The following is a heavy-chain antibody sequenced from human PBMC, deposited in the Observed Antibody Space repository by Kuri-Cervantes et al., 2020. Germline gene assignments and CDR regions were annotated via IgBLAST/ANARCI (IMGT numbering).Heavy chain of an antibody. V-gene: IGHV4-39*01. Sequence: SQTLSLTCAASGFTFSSYAMSWVRQPPGKGLEWIGSIYYSGSTYYNPSLKSRVTISVDTSKNQFSLRLSFVTAADTAIYYCARQWGYAGSYGMDVWGQGTAVTVSS. D-gene: IGHD2-2*01. CDR2: IYYSGST. CDR1: GFTFSSYA. J-gene: IGHJ6*02. CDR3: ARQWGYAGSYGMDV.